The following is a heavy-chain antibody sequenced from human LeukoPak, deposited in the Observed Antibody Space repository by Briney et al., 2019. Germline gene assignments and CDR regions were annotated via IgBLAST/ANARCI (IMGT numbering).Heavy chain of an antibody. V-gene: IGHV1-2*02. CDR1: GYSFIGYY. Sequence: ASVKVSCKASGYSFIGYYIHWVRQAPGQGLEWMGWINPNSGGTNYAQKFQGRVTMTRDTSISTAYMELSRLRSDDTAVYYCARIMTAAGFDYWGQGTLVTVSS. CDR2: INPNSGGT. D-gene: IGHD6-13*01. J-gene: IGHJ4*02. CDR3: ARIMTAAGFDY.